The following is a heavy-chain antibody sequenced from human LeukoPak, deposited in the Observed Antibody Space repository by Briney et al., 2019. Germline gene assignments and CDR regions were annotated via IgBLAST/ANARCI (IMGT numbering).Heavy chain of an antibody. CDR3: AAYGQDAFDI. CDR1: GFTVGSIY. CDR2: IYSGGNT. J-gene: IGHJ3*02. D-gene: IGHD4-17*01. V-gene: IGHV3-53*01. Sequence: GGSLRLSCAASGFTVGSIYMNWVRQAPGKGLEWVSVIYSGGNTYYADSVKGRFTISRDNSKSTVYLQMNSLRAEDTAVYYCAAYGQDAFDIWGQGTMVTVSS.